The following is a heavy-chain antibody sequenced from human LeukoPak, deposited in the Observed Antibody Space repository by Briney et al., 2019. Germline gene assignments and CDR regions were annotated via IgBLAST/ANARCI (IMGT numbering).Heavy chain of an antibody. CDR3: ASGLGAAAGRGFDP. CDR1: GFTFSSYW. D-gene: IGHD6-13*01. V-gene: IGHV3-74*01. CDR2: INSDGSST. Sequence: GGSLRLSCAASGFTFSSYWMHWVRQAPGKGLVWVSRINSDGSSTSYADSVKGRFTISRDNAKNTLYLQMNSLRAEDTVVYYCASGLGAAAGRGFDPWGQGTLVTVSS. J-gene: IGHJ5*02.